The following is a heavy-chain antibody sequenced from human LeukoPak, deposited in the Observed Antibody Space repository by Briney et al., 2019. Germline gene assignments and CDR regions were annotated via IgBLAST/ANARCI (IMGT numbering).Heavy chain of an antibody. J-gene: IGHJ4*02. CDR2: ISSSGSTI. V-gene: IGHV3-48*03. CDR3: AKARGSEIAAATNY. Sequence: GGSLRLSCAASGFTFSSYEMNWVRQAPGKGLEWVSYISSSGSTIYYADSVKGRFTISRDNAKNSLYLQMNSLRAEDTAVYYCAKARGSEIAAATNYWGQGALVTVSS. CDR1: GFTFSSYE. D-gene: IGHD6-13*01.